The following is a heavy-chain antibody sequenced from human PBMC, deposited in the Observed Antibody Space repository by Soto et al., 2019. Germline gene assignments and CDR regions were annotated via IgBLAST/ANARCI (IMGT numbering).Heavy chain of an antibody. CDR2: IIPIFGTA. Sequence: QVQLVQSGAEVQKPGSSVKVSCKASGGTFSSYAISWVRQAPGQGLEWMGGIIPIFGTANYAQKLQGRVTITVDESMSTAYIELRSLRSEVTAVYYCASGDGDLDFYDSSGYFYHAFDIWGQGTMVTVSS. CDR1: GGTFSSYA. D-gene: IGHD3-22*01. CDR3: ASGDGDLDFYDSSGYFYHAFDI. J-gene: IGHJ3*02. V-gene: IGHV1-69*01.